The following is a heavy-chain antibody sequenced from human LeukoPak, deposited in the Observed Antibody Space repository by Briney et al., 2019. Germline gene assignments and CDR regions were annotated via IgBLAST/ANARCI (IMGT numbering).Heavy chain of an antibody. J-gene: IGHJ4*02. Sequence: PSETLSLTCAVYGGSFSGYYWSWIRQPPGKGLEWIGEINHSGSTNYNPSLKSRVTISVDTSKNQFSLKLSSVTAADTAVYYCARSDCSGGSCYSVLGYWGQGTLVTVSS. CDR1: GGSFSGYY. CDR3: ARSDCSGGSCYSVLGY. D-gene: IGHD2-15*01. CDR2: INHSGST. V-gene: IGHV4-34*01.